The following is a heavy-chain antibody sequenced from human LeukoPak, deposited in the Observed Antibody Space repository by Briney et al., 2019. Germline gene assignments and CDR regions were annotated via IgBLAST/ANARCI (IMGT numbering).Heavy chain of an antibody. CDR3: ARGGDYGDFPDY. J-gene: IGHJ4*02. CDR1: GFTFDDYA. Sequence: PGRSLRLSCAASGFTFDDYAMHWVRQAPGKGLEWVSSITWNNDKIAYADSVKGRFTISRDNAKNTLYLQMNSLRVEDTAVYYCARGGDYGDFPDYWGQGTLVTVSS. D-gene: IGHD4-17*01. CDR2: ITWNNDKI. V-gene: IGHV3-9*01.